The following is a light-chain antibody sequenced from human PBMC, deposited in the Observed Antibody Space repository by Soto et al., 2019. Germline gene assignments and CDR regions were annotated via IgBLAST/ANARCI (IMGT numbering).Light chain of an antibody. CDR3: QQSYSTPYS. CDR1: QSISSY. V-gene: IGKV1-39*01. CDR2: AAS. J-gene: IGKJ3*01. Sequence: DIQMTQPPSSTSASVGDRVTITGRVSQSISSYLNWYEQKPGKAPKLLIYAASSLQSGVPSRFSGSGSGTDFTLTITTLQPEDFATYYCQQSYSTPYSFGPGTKVNIK.